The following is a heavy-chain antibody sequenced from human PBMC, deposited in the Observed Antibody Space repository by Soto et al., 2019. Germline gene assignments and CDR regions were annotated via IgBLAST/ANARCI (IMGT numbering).Heavy chain of an antibody. CDR2: IYYSGST. CDR1: GGSISSGGYY. Sequence: SETLSLTCTVSGGSISSGGYYWSWIRQPPGKGLEWIGYIYYSGSTNYNPSLKSRVTISVDTSKNQFSLKLSSVTAADTAVYYCARVHPRRYQLLPPQFDYWGQGTLVTVSS. D-gene: IGHD2-2*01. CDR3: ARVHPRRYQLLPPQFDY. J-gene: IGHJ4*02. V-gene: IGHV4-61*08.